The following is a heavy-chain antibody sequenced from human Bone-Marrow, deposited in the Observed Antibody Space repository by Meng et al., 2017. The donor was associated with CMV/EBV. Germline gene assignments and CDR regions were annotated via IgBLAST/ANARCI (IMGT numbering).Heavy chain of an antibody. CDR3: ARGYCSSTSCPRYYYGMDV. CDR1: GGTFSSYA. V-gene: IGHV1-69*05. CDR2: IIPIFGTA. D-gene: IGHD2-2*01. J-gene: IGHJ6*04. Sequence: SVKVSCKASGGTFSSYAISWVRQAPGQGLEWMGGIIPIFGTANYAQKFQGRVTITTDESTSTAYMELSSLRSEDTAVYYCARGYCSSTSCPRYYYGMDVWGEGTTVTLSS.